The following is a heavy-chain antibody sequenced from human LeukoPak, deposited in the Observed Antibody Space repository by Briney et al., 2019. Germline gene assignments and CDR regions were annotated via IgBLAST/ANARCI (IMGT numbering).Heavy chain of an antibody. CDR1: GFTFSSYW. D-gene: IGHD6-25*01. CDR2: IDSDGSST. J-gene: IGHJ4*02. CDR3: ARSRNGSFDY. Sequence: GGSLRLSCAASGFTFSSYWMHWVRQAPGKGPVWVSRIDSDGSSTSYADSVKGRFTISRDNAKNTLYLQMNSLRAEDTAVYYCARSRNGSFDYWGQGTLVTVSS. V-gene: IGHV3-74*01.